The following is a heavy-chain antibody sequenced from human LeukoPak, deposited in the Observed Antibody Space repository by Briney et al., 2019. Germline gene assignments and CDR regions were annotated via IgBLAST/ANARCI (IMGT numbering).Heavy chain of an antibody. CDR3: AKALDDYGGD. CDR1: GFTFSSYA. V-gene: IGHV3-30-3*01. J-gene: IGHJ4*02. D-gene: IGHD4-23*01. Sequence: QSGGSLRLSCAASGFTFSSYAMHWVRQAPGKGLEWVAVISYDGSNKYYADSVKGRFTISRDNSRNTLYLQMNSLRAEDTAVYYCAKALDDYGGDWGQGTLVTVSS. CDR2: ISYDGSNK.